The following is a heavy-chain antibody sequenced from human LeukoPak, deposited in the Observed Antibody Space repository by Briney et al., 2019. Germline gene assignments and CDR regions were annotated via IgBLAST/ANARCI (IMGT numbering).Heavy chain of an antibody. D-gene: IGHD2/OR15-2a*01. V-gene: IGHV1-2*06. CDR1: GYTFTGYY. CDR3: ATNGNREICP. J-gene: IGHJ5*02. Sequence: AASVKVSCKASGYTFTGYYMHWVRQAPAQGLEWMGRINPNSGGTNYAQKFQGRVTMTRDTSVSTAYMELSSLRSEDTAVYYCATNGNREICPWGQRTLVTVSS. CDR2: INPNSGGT.